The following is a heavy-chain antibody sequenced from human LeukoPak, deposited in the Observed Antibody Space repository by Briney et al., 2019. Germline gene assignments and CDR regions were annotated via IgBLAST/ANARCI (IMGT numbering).Heavy chain of an antibody. CDR3: VKAVGAKGDYCYYYGMDV. CDR1: GFTFSSYA. V-gene: IGHV3-64D*09. Sequence: PGGSLRLSCSASGFTFSSYAMHWVRQAPGKGLEYVSAISSNGGSTYYADSVKGRFTISRDNSKNTLYLQMSSLRAEDTAVYYCVKAVGAKGDYCYYYGMDVWGQGTTVTVSS. CDR2: ISSNGGST. J-gene: IGHJ6*02. D-gene: IGHD1-26*01.